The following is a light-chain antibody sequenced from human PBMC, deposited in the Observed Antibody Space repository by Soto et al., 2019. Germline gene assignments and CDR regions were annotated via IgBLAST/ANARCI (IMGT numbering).Light chain of an antibody. Sequence: EIVLTQSPGTLSLSPGERSTLSCRARQSVSSNYLTWYQQKPGQAPRLLIYGASRGAAGIPDRFSGSGSGTDFTLTIGRLEPEDFAVYFCQQYGRSPMFTFGQGTKLEVK. CDR2: GAS. CDR1: QSVSSNY. V-gene: IGKV3-20*01. J-gene: IGKJ2*01. CDR3: QQYGRSPMFT.